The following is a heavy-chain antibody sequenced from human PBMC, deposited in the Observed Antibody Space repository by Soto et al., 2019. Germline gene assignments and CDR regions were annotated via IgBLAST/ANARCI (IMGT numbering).Heavy chain of an antibody. CDR3: ARLGGFYQSLDS. CDR2: IYYTGTT. D-gene: IGHD3-22*01. V-gene: IGHV4-59*08. CDR1: GGSISSYY. Sequence: SETLSLTCTVSGGSISSYYWSWIRQPPGKGLEWIGYIYYTGTTTYNPSIKSRVTISVDSSKNQFSLNLTSVSAADTAVYYCARLGGFYQSLDSWGQGTLV. J-gene: IGHJ5*01.